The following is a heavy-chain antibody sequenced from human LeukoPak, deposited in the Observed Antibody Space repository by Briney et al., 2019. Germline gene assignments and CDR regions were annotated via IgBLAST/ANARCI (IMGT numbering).Heavy chain of an antibody. D-gene: IGHD2-15*01. CDR2: ISSGSSHI. V-gene: IGHV3-21*01. CDR1: GFTFSDYR. CDR3: TRGANCSGGSCYTRKH. J-gene: IGHJ1*01. Sequence: GGSLRLSCAASGFTFSDYRMNWVRQAPGEGLEWVSSISSGSSHIYYADSVKGRFTISRDNAKDLLYLQMNSLRDEDTAVYYCTRGANCSGGSCYTRKHWGQGTLVSVSS.